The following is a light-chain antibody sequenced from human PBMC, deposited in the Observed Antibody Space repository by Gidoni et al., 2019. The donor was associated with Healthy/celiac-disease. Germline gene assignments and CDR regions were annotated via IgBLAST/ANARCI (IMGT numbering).Light chain of an antibody. CDR2: GAS. J-gene: IGKJ1*01. V-gene: IGKV3-20*01. CDR3: QQYGSSPRT. Sequence: EIVLTQSPGTLSLSPGERATLSCRASQSVSSSYLAWYQQKPGQAPRLLIYGASSRATGIPDRFSGGGSGTDFTLTISRLEPEDFAVYYCQQYGSSPRTFGQXTKVEIK. CDR1: QSVSSSY.